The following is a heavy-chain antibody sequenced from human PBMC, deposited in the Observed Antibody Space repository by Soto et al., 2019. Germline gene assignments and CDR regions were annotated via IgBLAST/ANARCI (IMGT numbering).Heavy chain of an antibody. J-gene: IGHJ4*02. CDR1: GYTFTSYG. CDR2: IIAGNGNT. V-gene: IGHV1-18*01. Sequence: GASVKVSCKASGYTFTSYGISWVRQAPGQGLEWVGWIIAGNGNTIYSQNFRGRVSITRDTSASTAYMELSSLRSEDTAVYYCARDYENASGLDYWGQGTQVTVSS. CDR3: ARDYENASGLDY. D-gene: IGHD3-16*01.